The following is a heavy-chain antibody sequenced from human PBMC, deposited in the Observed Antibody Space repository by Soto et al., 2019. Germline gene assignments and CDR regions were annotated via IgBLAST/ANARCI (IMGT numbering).Heavy chain of an antibody. CDR1: GDIVSSNSAA. J-gene: IGHJ4*02. Sequence: SQNLSLTCAISGDIVSSNSAAWNWIRQSPSRGLEWLGRTYYRSKWYNDYAVSVKSRITINPDTSKNQFSLQLNYVTPEDTAVYYCARGVFVTIFGVVIASPYFDYWGQGTLVTVSS. CDR2: TYYRSKWYN. V-gene: IGHV6-1*01. D-gene: IGHD3-3*01. CDR3: ARGVFVTIFGVVIASPYFDY.